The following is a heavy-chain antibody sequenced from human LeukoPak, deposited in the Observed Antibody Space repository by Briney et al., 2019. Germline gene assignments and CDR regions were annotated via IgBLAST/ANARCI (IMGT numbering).Heavy chain of an antibody. Sequence: GGSLRLSCAASGFTFSNYAMSWVRQAPGKGLEWVAVISYDGSNKYYADSVKGRFTISRDNSKNTLYLQMNSLRAEDTAVYYCARDGWFGDHTSPYWYFDLWGRGTLVTVSS. J-gene: IGHJ2*01. CDR3: ARDGWFGDHTSPYWYFDL. V-gene: IGHV3-30-3*01. CDR1: GFTFSNYA. D-gene: IGHD3-10*01. CDR2: ISYDGSNK.